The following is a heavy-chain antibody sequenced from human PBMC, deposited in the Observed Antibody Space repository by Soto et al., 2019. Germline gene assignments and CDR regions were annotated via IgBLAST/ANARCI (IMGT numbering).Heavy chain of an antibody. Sequence: ASVKVSCKASGYTFTSYAMNWVRQAPGQRLEWMGWINAGNGNTKYSQKFQGRVTITRDTSASTAYMELSSLRSEDTAVYYCVRRGFGALHGLVDVWGQGTTVTVSS. D-gene: IGHD3-10*01. V-gene: IGHV1-3*01. CDR3: VRRGFGALHGLVDV. CDR1: GYTFTSYA. CDR2: INAGNGNT. J-gene: IGHJ6*02.